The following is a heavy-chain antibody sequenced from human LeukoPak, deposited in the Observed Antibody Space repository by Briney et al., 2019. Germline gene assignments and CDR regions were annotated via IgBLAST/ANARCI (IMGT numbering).Heavy chain of an antibody. Sequence: SETLPLTCTVSGGSISSGGYYWSWIRQHPGKGLEWIGYIYYSGSTYYNPSLKSRVTISVDTSKNQFSLKLSSVTAADTAVYYCARLSSRTHYDFWSGYYDGWFDPWGQGTLVTVSS. CDR3: ARLSSRTHYDFWSGYYDGWFDP. D-gene: IGHD3-3*01. CDR1: GGSISSGGYY. J-gene: IGHJ5*02. CDR2: IYYSGST. V-gene: IGHV4-31*03.